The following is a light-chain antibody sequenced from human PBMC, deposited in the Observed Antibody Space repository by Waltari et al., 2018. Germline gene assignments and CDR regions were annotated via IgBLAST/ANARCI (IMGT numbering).Light chain of an antibody. CDR3: QVYGDLRDT. CDR2: GGS. Sequence: EIILTQSPGTLSLSPGETATLSCRASQSVSSTYVGWYQQKSGQAPRLVIYGGSSRATGIPDRFSGSASGTDFTLTISRLEPEDVAVYFCQVYGDLRDTFGQGTKLEIK. V-gene: IGKV3-20*01. J-gene: IGKJ2*01. CDR1: QSVSSTY.